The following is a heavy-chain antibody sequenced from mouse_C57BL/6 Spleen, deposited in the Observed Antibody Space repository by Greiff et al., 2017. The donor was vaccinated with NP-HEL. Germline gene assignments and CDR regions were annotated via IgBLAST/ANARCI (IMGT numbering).Heavy chain of an antibody. J-gene: IGHJ3*01. CDR2: IDPSDSYT. CDR3: ARSEYYYGSSSFAY. Sequence: QVQLQQPGAELVMPGASVKLSCKASGYTFTSYWMHWVKQRPGQGLEWIGEIDPSDSYTNYNQKFKGKSTLTVDKSSSTAYMQLSSLTSEDSAVYYCARSEYYYGSSSFAYWGQGTLVTVSA. V-gene: IGHV1-69*01. D-gene: IGHD1-1*01. CDR1: GYTFTSYW.